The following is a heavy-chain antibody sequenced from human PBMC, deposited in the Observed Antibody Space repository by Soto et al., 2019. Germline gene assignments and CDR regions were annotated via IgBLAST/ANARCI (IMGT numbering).Heavy chain of an antibody. D-gene: IGHD5-12*01. Sequence: QVQLVQSGAEVKKPGASVKVSCKASGYTFTTYYMHWVRQAPGQGLEWMGVINPSGGTTSFAQTFQGRVTMTRDTSTSTVYMELSSLRSEDTAVYFCARDHSRYDYFFGYWGQGTLVTVSS. CDR1: GYTFTTYY. J-gene: IGHJ4*02. CDR2: INPSGGTT. V-gene: IGHV1-46*03. CDR3: ARDHSRYDYFFGY.